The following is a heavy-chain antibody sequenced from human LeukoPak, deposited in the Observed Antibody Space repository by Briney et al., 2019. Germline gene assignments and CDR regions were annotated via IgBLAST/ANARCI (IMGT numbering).Heavy chain of an antibody. CDR2: INHSGST. CDR3: ARRGVGADP. D-gene: IGHD1-26*01. CDR1: GDSISSYY. Sequence: SETLSLTCTVSGDSISSYYWSWIRQPPGKGLEWIGEINHSGSTNYNPSLKSRVTISVDTSKNQFSLILSSVTAADTAVYYCARRGVGADPWGQGTLVTVSS. V-gene: IGHV4-34*01. J-gene: IGHJ5*02.